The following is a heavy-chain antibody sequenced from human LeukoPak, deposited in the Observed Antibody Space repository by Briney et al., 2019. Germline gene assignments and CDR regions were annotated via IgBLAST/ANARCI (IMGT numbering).Heavy chain of an antibody. CDR1: GFTFSSSA. Sequence: GGSLRLSCAASGFTFSSSAMHWVRQAPGKGPEWVAFIRYDGSNKYYADSVKGRFTISRDNSKNTLYLQMNSLRAEDTAVYYCVKGKDYIAAAGTLGYWGQGTLVTVSS. CDR2: IRYDGSNK. CDR3: VKGKDYIAAAGTLGY. V-gene: IGHV3-30*02. J-gene: IGHJ4*02. D-gene: IGHD6-13*01.